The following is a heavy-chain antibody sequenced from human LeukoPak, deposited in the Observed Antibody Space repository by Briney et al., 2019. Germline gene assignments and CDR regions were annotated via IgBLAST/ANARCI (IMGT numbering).Heavy chain of an antibody. Sequence: GGSLRLSCVDSGFTFSRNWMSWVRQAPGKELEWVANIKEDGSEKYYVDSVKGRFTISRDNAKNSVYLQMNSLTAEDTAVYYCAQVFGYGHSDWGQRTMVTVSS. CDR1: GFTFSRNW. J-gene: IGHJ3*01. CDR3: AQVFGYGHSD. V-gene: IGHV3-7*01. D-gene: IGHD4-17*01. CDR2: IKEDGSEK.